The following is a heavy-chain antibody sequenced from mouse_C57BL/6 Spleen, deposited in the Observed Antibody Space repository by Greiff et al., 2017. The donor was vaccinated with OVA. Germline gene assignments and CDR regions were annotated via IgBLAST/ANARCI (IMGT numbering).Heavy chain of an antibody. J-gene: IGHJ2*01. V-gene: IGHV3-6*01. CDR1: GYSITSGYY. Sequence: EVQVVESGPGLVKPSQSLSLTCSVTGYSITSGYYWNWIRQFPGNKLEWMGYISYDGSNNYNPSLKNRISITRDTSKTQLFLKLNSVTTEDTATYYCARERNYGNNDFDYWGQGTTLTVSS. CDR2: ISYDGSN. CDR3: ARERNYGNNDFDY. D-gene: IGHD2-1*01.